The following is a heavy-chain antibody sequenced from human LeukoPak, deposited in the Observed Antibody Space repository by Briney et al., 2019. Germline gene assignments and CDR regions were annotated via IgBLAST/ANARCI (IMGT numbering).Heavy chain of an antibody. CDR3: ARPRNYYDSSGYSG. CDR1: GFTFSSYA. D-gene: IGHD3-22*01. V-gene: IGHV3-30-3*01. Sequence: GGSLRLSCAASGFTFSSYAMHWVRQAPGKGLEWVAVISYDGSNKYCADSVKGRFTISRDNSKNTLYLQMNSLRAEDTAVYYCARPRNYYDSSGYSGWGQGTLVTVSS. J-gene: IGHJ4*02. CDR2: ISYDGSNK.